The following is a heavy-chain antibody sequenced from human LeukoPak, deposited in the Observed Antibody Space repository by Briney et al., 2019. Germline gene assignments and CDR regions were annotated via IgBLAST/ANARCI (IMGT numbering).Heavy chain of an antibody. Sequence: ASVKVSCKVSGYTLTELSMHWVRQAPGKGLEWMGGFDPEDGETIYAQKFQGRVTMTEDTSTDTAYMELSSLRSEDTAVYYCAKDLEMATITCSDYWGQGTLVTVSS. CDR2: FDPEDGET. D-gene: IGHD5-24*01. J-gene: IGHJ4*02. CDR1: GYTLTELS. V-gene: IGHV1-24*01. CDR3: AKDLEMATITCSDY.